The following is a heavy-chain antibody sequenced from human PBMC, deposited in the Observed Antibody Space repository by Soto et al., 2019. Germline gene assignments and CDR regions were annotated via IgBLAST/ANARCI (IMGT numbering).Heavy chain of an antibody. D-gene: IGHD2-15*01. CDR2: IYYSGRT. CDR3: ASLLQYCSGGTCYSEYYFDS. CDR1: GASISSYY. J-gene: IGHJ4*01. Sequence: SETLSLTCTVSGASISSYYWSWIRQPPGKGLEWIGCIYYSGRTNYNPSLKSRVTISVDTSKSQFSLKLSSVTAADTAVYYCASLLQYCSGGTCYSEYYFDSWGQGTLVTVSS. V-gene: IGHV4-59*01.